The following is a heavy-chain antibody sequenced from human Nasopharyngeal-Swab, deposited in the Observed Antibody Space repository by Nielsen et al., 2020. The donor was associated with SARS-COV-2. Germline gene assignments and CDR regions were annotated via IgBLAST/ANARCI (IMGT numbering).Heavy chain of an antibody. J-gene: IGHJ2*01. CDR1: GFIFSNYW. V-gene: IGHV3-74*01. CDR2: IRGDGSDP. Sequence: GESLKISCAGSGFIFSNYWMHWVRQAPGKGLVWVSRIRGDGSDPSYADSVKGRFTISKDNAKNSLYLQMNSLRAEDTTVYYCARGGWYFDFWGRGTLVTVSS. CDR3: ARGGWYFDF. D-gene: IGHD3-16*01.